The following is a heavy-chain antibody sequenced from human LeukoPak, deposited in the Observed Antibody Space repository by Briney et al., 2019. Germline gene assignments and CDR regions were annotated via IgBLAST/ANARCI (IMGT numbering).Heavy chain of an antibody. V-gene: IGHV4-59*01. D-gene: IGHD4-11*01. J-gene: IGHJ4*02. CDR3: ARVPDSNYPYYFDY. CDR2: IYYIGST. Sequence: SETLSLTCTVSGGSISSYYWSWIRQPPGKGLEWIGEIYYIGSTNYNPSLSSRVTISVDTSKNQFSLKLSSLTAADTAVYYCARVPDSNYPYYFDYWGQGTLVTVSS. CDR1: GGSISSYY.